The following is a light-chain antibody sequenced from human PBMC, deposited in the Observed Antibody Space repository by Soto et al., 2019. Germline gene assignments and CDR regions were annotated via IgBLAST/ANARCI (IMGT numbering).Light chain of an antibody. CDR2: AAS. Sequence: DIQMTQSPSSLSASVGDRVTMTCQASQDISSYLAWYQQKPGKAPKLLIYAASTLQSGVPSRFSGSGSGTDFTLTISRLEPEDFAVYYCQLFKTFGQGTKVDIK. J-gene: IGKJ1*01. CDR1: QDISSY. V-gene: IGKV1-9*01. CDR3: QLFKT.